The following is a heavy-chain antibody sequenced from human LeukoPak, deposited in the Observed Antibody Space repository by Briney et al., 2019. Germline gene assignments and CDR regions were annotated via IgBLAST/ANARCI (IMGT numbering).Heavy chain of an antibody. CDR1: GFTFSSYA. CDR2: ISGSGGST. J-gene: IGHJ3*02. Sequence: GGSLRLSCAASGFTFSSYAMSWVRQAPGKGLEWVSAISGSGGSTYYADSVKGRFTISRDNSKNTLYLQMNSLRAEDTAVYYCAKSINYYYDSSGYYRAFDIWGQRTMVTVSS. CDR3: AKSINYYYDSSGYYRAFDI. V-gene: IGHV3-23*01. D-gene: IGHD3-22*01.